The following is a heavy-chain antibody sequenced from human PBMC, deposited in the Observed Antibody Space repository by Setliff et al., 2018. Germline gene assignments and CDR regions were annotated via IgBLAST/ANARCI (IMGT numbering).Heavy chain of an antibody. D-gene: IGHD6-19*01. J-gene: IGHJ4*02. CDR2: IYPSDSDT. Sequence: GESLKISCKGFGYSFATYWIGWVRQMPGKGLEWMGIIYPSDSDTRYNPSFQGQVTISADKSINTAYLQWSSLKASDTAMYYCARHRAVAGAYYFDFWGQGTQVTVSS. V-gene: IGHV5-51*01. CDR3: ARHRAVAGAYYFDF. CDR1: GYSFATYW.